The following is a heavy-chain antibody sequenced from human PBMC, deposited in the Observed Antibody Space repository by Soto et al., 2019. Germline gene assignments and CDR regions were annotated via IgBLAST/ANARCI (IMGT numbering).Heavy chain of an antibody. D-gene: IGHD3-22*01. CDR1: GFTFSSYA. Sequence: QAGGSLRLSCAASGFTFSSYAMHWVRQAPGKGLEWVAVISYDGSNKYYADSVKGRFTISRDNSKNTLYLQMNSLRAEDTAVYYCARDLWATGDDGSPTDAFDIWGQGTMVTVSS. CDR2: ISYDGSNK. CDR3: ARDLWATGDDGSPTDAFDI. J-gene: IGHJ3*02. V-gene: IGHV3-30-3*01.